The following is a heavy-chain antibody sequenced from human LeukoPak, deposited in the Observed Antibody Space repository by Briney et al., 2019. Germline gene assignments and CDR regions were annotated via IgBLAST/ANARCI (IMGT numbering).Heavy chain of an antibody. CDR3: ARVGSSWYEDYYYYMDV. V-gene: IGHV3-30-3*01. CDR2: ISYDGSNK. D-gene: IGHD6-13*01. J-gene: IGHJ6*03. Sequence: GGSLRLSCAASGFTFSSYAMHWVRQDPGKGLEWVAVISYDGSNKYYADSVKGRFTISRDNSKNTLYLQMNSLRAEDTAVYYCARVGSSWYEDYYYYMDVWGKETTVTVSS. CDR1: GFTFSSYA.